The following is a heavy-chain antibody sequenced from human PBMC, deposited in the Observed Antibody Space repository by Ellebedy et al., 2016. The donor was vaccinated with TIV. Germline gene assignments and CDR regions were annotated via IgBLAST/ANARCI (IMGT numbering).Heavy chain of an antibody. D-gene: IGHD2-15*01. J-gene: IGHJ4*02. CDR1: GFTFSSYW. V-gene: IGHV3-7*03. Sequence: GGSLRLSXAASGFTFSSYWMSWVRQAPGKGLEWVANIKQDGSEKYYVDSVKGRFTISRDNSKNTLYLQMNNVGDDDTAVYFCAKGLGAYSTQPGDYWGQGTLVTVSS. CDR2: IKQDGSEK. CDR3: AKGLGAYSTQPGDY.